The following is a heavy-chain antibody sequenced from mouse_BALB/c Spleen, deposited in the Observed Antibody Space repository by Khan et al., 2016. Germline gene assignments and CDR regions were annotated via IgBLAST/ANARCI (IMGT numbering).Heavy chain of an antibody. CDR3: SREGRLVPMDY. Sequence: VQLQQPGPEVVRPGVSVKISCKGSGYTFTDYTMHWVKQSHAKSLEWIGVISTYNGNTIYNQKFKGKATMTVDKSSSTAYMELARLTSEDSAIYYGSREGRLVPMDYWGQGTSVTVSS. CDR1: GYTFTDYT. D-gene: IGHD3-3*01. J-gene: IGHJ4*01. CDR2: ISTYNGNT. V-gene: IGHV1S137*01.